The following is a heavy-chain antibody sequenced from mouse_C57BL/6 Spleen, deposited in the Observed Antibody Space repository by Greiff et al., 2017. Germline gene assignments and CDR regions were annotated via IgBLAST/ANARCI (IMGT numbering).Heavy chain of an antibody. V-gene: IGHV5-9*01. J-gene: IGHJ1*03. Sequence: DVKLVESGGGLVKPGGSLKLSCAASGFTFSSYTLSWVRQTPERRLEWVATISGGGGNTYYPDSVKGRFTISRDNAKNTLYLQMSSLRSEDTALYYCARHADYYGSSYDWYCDVWGTGTTVTVSS. CDR2: ISGGGGNT. D-gene: IGHD1-1*01. CDR1: GFTFSSYT. CDR3: ARHADYYGSSYDWYCDV.